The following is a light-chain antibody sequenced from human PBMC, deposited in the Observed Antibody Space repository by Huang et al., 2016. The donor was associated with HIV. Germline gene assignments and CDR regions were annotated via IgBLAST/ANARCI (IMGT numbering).Light chain of an antibody. CDR1: QRVSRN. CDR2: GAS. J-gene: IGKJ2*03. CDR3: QHYNNWPYS. V-gene: IGKV3-15*01. Sequence: ELVMTPSPATLSVSPGERATLSCRASQRVSRNLAWYQQKPGQVPRLLIYGASTRATGIPARFSGSGSGTEFTLTISSLQSEDFAVYYCQHYNNWPYSFGQGTKLEI.